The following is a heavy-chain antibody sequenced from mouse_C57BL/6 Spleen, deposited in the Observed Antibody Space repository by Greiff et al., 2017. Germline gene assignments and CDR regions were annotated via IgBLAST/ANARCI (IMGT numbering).Heavy chain of an antibody. J-gene: IGHJ3*01. CDR3: ARDSLWFAY. Sequence: QVQLQQPGAELVKPGASVKMSCKASGYTFTSYWITWVKQRPGQGLAWIGDIYPGSGSTNYNEKFKSKATLSVDTSSSTAYMQLSSLTSEDSTVYYCARDSLWFAYWGQGTLVTVSA. D-gene: IGHD6-2*01. V-gene: IGHV1-55*01. CDR2: IYPGSGST. CDR1: GYTFTSYW.